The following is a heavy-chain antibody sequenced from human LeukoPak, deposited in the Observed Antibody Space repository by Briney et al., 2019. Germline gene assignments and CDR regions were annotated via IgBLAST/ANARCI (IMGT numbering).Heavy chain of an antibody. J-gene: IGHJ4*02. Sequence: SETLSLTCTVSGGSISSYYWSWIRQPPGKGLEWIGYIYYSGSTNYNPSLKSRVTISVDTSKNQFSLKLSSVTAADTAVYYCARVSGADYDSSGYPDYWGQGTLVTVSS. CDR3: ARVSGADYDSSGYPDY. CDR2: IYYSGST. V-gene: IGHV4-59*08. D-gene: IGHD3-22*01. CDR1: GGSISSYY.